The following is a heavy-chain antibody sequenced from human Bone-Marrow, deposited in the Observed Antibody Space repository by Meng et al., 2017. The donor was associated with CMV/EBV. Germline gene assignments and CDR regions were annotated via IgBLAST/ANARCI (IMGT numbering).Heavy chain of an antibody. D-gene: IGHD2-2*01. J-gene: IGHJ4*02. V-gene: IGHV1-18*01. CDR3: ARSRCSGIVEEPAADY. Sequence: ASVKVSCKASGYTFTSYGISWVRQAPGQGLEWMGWISAYHGNTNYAQKLQGRVTMTTDKSTSTAYMELRSLRSDDTAVYYCARSRCSGIVEEPAADYWGQGTLVTVSS. CDR1: GYTFTSYG. CDR2: ISAYHGNT.